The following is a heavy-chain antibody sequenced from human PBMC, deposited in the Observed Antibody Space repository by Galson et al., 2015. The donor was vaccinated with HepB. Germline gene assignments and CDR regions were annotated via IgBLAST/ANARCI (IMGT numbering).Heavy chain of an antibody. D-gene: IGHD6-13*01. J-gene: IGHJ4*02. Sequence: VTVSCKVSGYTFTDYYMHWVQQAPGKGLEWMGLVDPEDGETIYAEKFQGRVTITADTSTDTAYLELSSLRSEDTAVYYCATGPPASSWYNSAFDYWGQGTLVTVSS. CDR2: VDPEDGET. V-gene: IGHV1-69-2*01. CDR3: ATGPPASSWYNSAFDY. CDR1: GYTFTDYY.